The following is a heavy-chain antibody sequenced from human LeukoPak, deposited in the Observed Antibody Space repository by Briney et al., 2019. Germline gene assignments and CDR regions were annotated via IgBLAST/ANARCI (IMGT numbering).Heavy chain of an antibody. Sequence: ASVKVSCKASRYTFTSYDINWVRQATGQGLGWMGWMNPNSGNTGYAQKFQGRVTMTRNTSISTAYMELSSLRSEDTAVYYCARWGLDGSGSYYKRTYTIGEIDYWGQGTLVTVSS. CDR1: RYTFTSYD. J-gene: IGHJ4*02. V-gene: IGHV1-8*01. CDR3: ARWGLDGSGSYYKRTYTIGEIDY. D-gene: IGHD3-10*01. CDR2: MNPNSGNT.